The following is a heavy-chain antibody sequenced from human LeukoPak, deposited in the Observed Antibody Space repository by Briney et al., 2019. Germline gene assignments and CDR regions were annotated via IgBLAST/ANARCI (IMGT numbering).Heavy chain of an antibody. V-gene: IGHV1-24*01. D-gene: IGHD2-2*01. CDR2: FDPEDGET. CDR3: ATDRKGRESGGVVVPAASSWDYYYYMDV. J-gene: IGHJ6*03. Sequence: GASVKVSCKVSGYTLTELSMHWVRQAPGKGLEWMGGFDPEDGETIYAQKFQGRVTMTEDTSTDTAYMELSSLRSEDTAVYYCATDRKGRESGGVVVPAASSWDYYYYMDVWGKGTTVTVSS. CDR1: GYTLTELS.